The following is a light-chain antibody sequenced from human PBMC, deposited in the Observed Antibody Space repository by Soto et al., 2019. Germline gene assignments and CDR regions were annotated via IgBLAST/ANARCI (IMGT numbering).Light chain of an antibody. CDR2: AAS. CDR3: QQTYRIPLT. CDR1: QTISSC. Sequence: DIQMPQSPSTLSGSVGDRVTITCRASQTISSCLAWYQQKPGKAPKLLIYAASNLHNGVPSRFSGSGSGTDFTLTISSLQPEDFATYSCQQTYRIPLTFGGGTKVDIK. J-gene: IGKJ4*01. V-gene: IGKV1-39*01.